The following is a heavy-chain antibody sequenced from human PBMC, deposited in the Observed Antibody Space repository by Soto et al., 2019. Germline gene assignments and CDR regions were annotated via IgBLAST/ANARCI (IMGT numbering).Heavy chain of an antibody. Sequence: QVQLVESGGGLVKPGGSLRLSCAASGFTFSDYYMSWIRQAPGKGLEWVSYISSSGSTIYYADSVKGRFTISRDNAKNLLVSQINSLGAGEPAVDFCAGMPRGYLGYRGQGTLVTRS. D-gene: IGHD3-22*01. CDR1: GFTFSDYY. CDR3: AGMPRGYLGY. CDR2: ISSSGSTI. J-gene: IGHJ4*01. V-gene: IGHV3-11*01.